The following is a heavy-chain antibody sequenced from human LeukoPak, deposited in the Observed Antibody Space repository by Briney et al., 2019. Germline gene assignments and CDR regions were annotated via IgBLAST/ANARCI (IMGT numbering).Heavy chain of an antibody. CDR3: ARAGYSSGWYGLYYYGMDV. Sequence: PSDTLSLTCAASGVSFSSSNLWSWVRQPPGKWLDWLGGISLSGSTNYNPSLKSRVTISVDKSKNQFSLKLSSVTAADTAVYYCARAGYSSGWYGLYYYGMDVWGQGTTVTVSS. J-gene: IGHJ6*02. CDR2: ISLSGST. V-gene: IGHV4-4*02. CDR1: GVSFSSSNL. D-gene: IGHD6-19*01.